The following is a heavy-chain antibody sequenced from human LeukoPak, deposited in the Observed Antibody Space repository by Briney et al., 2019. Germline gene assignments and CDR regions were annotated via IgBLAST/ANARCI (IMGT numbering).Heavy chain of an antibody. D-gene: IGHD6-6*01. Sequence: GGSLRLSCAASGFTFSSYGMHWVRQAPGKGLEWVAVIWYDGSSKYYADSVKGRFTISRDNSKNTLYLQMNSLRAEDTAVYYCAKDGYSSSFRGSFDYWGQGTLVTVSS. CDR3: AKDGYSSSFRGSFDY. V-gene: IGHV3-33*06. CDR2: IWYDGSSK. J-gene: IGHJ4*02. CDR1: GFTFSSYG.